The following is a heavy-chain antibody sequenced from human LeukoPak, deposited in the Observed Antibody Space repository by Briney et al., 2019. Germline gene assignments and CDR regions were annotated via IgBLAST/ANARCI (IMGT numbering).Heavy chain of an antibody. CDR1: GGTFSSYA. J-gene: IGHJ4*02. D-gene: IGHD3-9*01. CDR2: ISVCGGGP. V-gene: IGHV3-23*01. CDR3: AKDILTGYPSSLTFYY. Sequence: GGALRLSCAASGGTFSSYAMSWVRQAPGKGLEWVSAISVCGGGPYYETSVKGRFTISRDNSKNPLYLQMNSLRAEDKAVDYCAKDILTGYPSSLTFYYRGRGTLVTVSS.